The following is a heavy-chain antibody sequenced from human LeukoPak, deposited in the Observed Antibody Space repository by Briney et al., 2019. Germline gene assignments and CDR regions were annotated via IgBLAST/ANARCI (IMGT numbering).Heavy chain of an antibody. CDR3: ARGRHDITMIVVVMTSVSYYLDV. CDR1: GGSFSGYH. V-gene: IGHV4-34*01. CDR2: INPSGST. Sequence: SETLSLTCAVYGGSFSGYHWTWIRQSPGKGLEWIGDINPSGSTYYNPSLKSRLTISVDTSKNQFSLKLRSVTAADTVVYYCARGRHDITMIVVVMTSVSYYLDVWGKGTTVTVS. J-gene: IGHJ6*03. D-gene: IGHD3-22*01.